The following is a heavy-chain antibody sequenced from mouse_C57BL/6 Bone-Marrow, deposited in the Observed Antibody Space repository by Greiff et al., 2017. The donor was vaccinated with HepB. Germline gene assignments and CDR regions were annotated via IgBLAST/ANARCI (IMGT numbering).Heavy chain of an antibody. CDR2: IWGVGST. V-gene: IGHV2-6*01. CDR1: GFSLTSYG. Sequence: VQGVESGPGLVAPSQSLSITCTVSGFSLTSYGVDWVRQSPGKGLEWLGVIWGVGSTNYNSALKSRLSISKDNSKSQVFLKMNSLQTDDTAMYYCARSVVATDYAMDYWGQGTSVTVSS. CDR3: ARSVVATDYAMDY. D-gene: IGHD1-1*01. J-gene: IGHJ4*01.